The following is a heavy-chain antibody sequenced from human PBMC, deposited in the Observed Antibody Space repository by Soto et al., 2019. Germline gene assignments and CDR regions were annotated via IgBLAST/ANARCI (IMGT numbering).Heavy chain of an antibody. Sequence: EVQLVESGGGLVQPGGSLRLSCAASGFTFRNYWMYWVRQAPGQGLAWVSRINSDGSVSSYADSVKGRLTISRDNVKNTLYLLMDSLRAEDTAVYYSARGDCVGGSCYSLAGSFYYYMDAWGKGTKVTGFS. D-gene: IGHD2-15*01. J-gene: IGHJ6*03. V-gene: IGHV3-74*02. CDR3: ARGDCVGGSCYSLAGSFYYYMDA. CDR2: INSDGSVS. CDR1: GFTFRNYW.